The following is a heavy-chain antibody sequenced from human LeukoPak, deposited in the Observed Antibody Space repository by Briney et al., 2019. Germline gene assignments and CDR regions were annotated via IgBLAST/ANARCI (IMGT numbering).Heavy chain of an antibody. CDR1: GFTFSNFG. V-gene: IGHV3-30*02. CDR2: IRFDGSNK. Sequence: QPGGSLRLSCAASGFTFSNFGMHWVRQAPGKGLEWVAFIRFDGSNKYCADSVKGRFTISRDNSKNTLYLQMNSLRAEDTAVYYCAREGSYCSGGSCYSAHAFDIWGQGTMVTVSS. D-gene: IGHD2-15*01. CDR3: AREGSYCSGGSCYSAHAFDI. J-gene: IGHJ3*02.